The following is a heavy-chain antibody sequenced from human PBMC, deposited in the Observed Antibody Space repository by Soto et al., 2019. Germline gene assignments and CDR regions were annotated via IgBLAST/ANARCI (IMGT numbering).Heavy chain of an antibody. CDR1: GYTFTNSD. CDR2: MNPDSGHA. V-gene: IGHV1-8*01. D-gene: IGHD2-15*01. CDR3: ERTPHCSGGICYYGLDN. Sequence: ASVKVSCKASGYTFTNSDINWVRQAPGQGLEWMGWMNPDSGHAAYAQKFQGRVTLTTSTSTSTVYMEMRSLGSEDTAVYYCERTPHCSGGICYYGLDNWGQGTLVTVSS. J-gene: IGHJ4*02.